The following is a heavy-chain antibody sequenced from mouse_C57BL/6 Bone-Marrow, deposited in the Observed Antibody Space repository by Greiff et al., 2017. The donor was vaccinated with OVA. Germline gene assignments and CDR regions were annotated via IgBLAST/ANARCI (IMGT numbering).Heavy chain of an antibody. CDR2: IDPKSGGT. Sequence: QVQLQQPGAELVKPGASVKLSCKASGYTFTSYWMHWVKQRPGRGLEWIGRIDPKSGGTAYNEKFKSKATLTVDKPSSTAYMQLSSLTSEDSAVYCCRRTSEDSNWYFGVWGTGTTVTV. V-gene: IGHV1-72*01. CDR3: RRTSEDSNWYFGV. CDR1: GYTFTSYW. J-gene: IGHJ1*03.